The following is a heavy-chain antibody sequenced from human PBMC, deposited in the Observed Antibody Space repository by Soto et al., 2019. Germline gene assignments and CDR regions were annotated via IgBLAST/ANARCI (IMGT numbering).Heavy chain of an antibody. CDR1: GYTFTNYG. J-gene: IGHJ4*02. CDR3: ARGRYGDY. V-gene: IGHV1-18*01. Sequence: QVHLVQSGAEVKKPGASVKVSCKGSGYTFTNYGITWVRQAPGQGLEWMGWISAHNGNTDYAQKLQGRVTVTRDTSTSTADMELRSLRSDDTAVYYCARGRYGDYWGQGALVTVSS. D-gene: IGHD1-1*01. CDR2: ISAHNGNT.